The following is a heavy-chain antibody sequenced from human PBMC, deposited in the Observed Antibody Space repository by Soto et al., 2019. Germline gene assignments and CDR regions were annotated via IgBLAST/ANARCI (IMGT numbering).Heavy chain of an antibody. Sequence: GGSLRLSCAASGFTFSTYAMGWARQAPGKGLEWVSVVSSGGGTHYADSVKGRFTVSRDNSKNTLSLQMNSLRADDTAVYYCAKRRGAGGNFDYWGQGALVTVSS. J-gene: IGHJ4*02. CDR1: GFTFSTYA. D-gene: IGHD2-15*01. CDR3: AKRRGAGGNFDY. CDR2: VSSGGGT. V-gene: IGHV3-23*01.